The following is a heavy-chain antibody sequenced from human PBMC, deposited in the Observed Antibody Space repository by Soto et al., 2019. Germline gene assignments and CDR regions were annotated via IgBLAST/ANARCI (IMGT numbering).Heavy chain of an antibody. D-gene: IGHD3-22*01. V-gene: IGHV3-11*01. CDR1: GFIFSDYY. CDR3: AKMSSENYYDPVFS. J-gene: IGHJ4*02. Sequence: QVQLVESGGGLVKTGGSLRLACGASGFIFSDYYMGWVRQAPGKGLEWVAYISSSGNTIYYADSVKGRFTISRDNAKNSVFLQMNSLRAEDTALYFCAKMSSENYYDPVFSWGQGTLVTVSS. CDR2: ISSSGNTI.